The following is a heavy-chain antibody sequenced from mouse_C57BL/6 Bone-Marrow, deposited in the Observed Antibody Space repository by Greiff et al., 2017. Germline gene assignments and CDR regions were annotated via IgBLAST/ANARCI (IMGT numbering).Heavy chain of an antibody. D-gene: IGHD1-1*01. CDR1: GYSITSGYY. V-gene: IGHV3-6*01. CDR3: ARKDYYDSSRDY. J-gene: IGHJ2*01. CDR2: ISYDGSN. Sequence: EVKLMESGPGLVKPSQSLSLTCSVTGYSITSGYYWNWIRQFPGNKLEWMGYISYDGSNNYNPSLKNRISITRDTSKNQFFLKLNSVTTEDTATYYCARKDYYDSSRDYWGQGTTLTVSS.